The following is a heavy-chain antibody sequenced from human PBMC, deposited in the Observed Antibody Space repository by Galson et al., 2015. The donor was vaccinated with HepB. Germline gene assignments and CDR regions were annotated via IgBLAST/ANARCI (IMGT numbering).Heavy chain of an antibody. CDR2: INPNSGGT. J-gene: IGHJ6*02. D-gene: IGHD4-17*01. CDR3: ARDGLLDYGDYVRRVGYGMDV. V-gene: IGHV1-2*04. CDR1: GYTFTGYY. Sequence: SVKVSCKASGYTFTGYYMHWVRQAPGQGLEWMGWINPNSGGTNYAQKFQGWVTMTRDTSISTAYMELSRLRSDDTAVYYCARDGLLDYGDYVRRVGYGMDVWGQGTTVTVSS.